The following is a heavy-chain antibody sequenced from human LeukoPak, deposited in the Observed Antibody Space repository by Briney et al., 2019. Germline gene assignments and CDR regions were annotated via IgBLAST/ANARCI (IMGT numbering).Heavy chain of an antibody. CDR3: TTLTVASKFDS. CDR2: ISSSGSIT. J-gene: IGHJ4*02. CDR1: GFSFSGYE. D-gene: IGHD6-19*01. V-gene: IGHV3-48*03. Sequence: GGSLRLSCAASGFSFSGYEMHWVRQAPGKGLEWISDISSSGSITYYADSVKGRFTISRDNAKRLVFLQMNSLRAEDTAVYYCTTLTVASKFDSWGPGTLVTVSS.